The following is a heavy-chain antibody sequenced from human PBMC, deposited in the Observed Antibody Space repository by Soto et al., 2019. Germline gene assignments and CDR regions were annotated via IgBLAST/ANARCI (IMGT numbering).Heavy chain of an antibody. D-gene: IGHD3-22*01. V-gene: IGHV2-5*01. J-gene: IGHJ4*02. CDR3: AHSDNDSSSLQHDFDY. CDR2: IYWNDDK. CDR1: VV. Sequence: VVVGWIRHPSGKGLEWLALIYWNDDKRYSPSLKSRLTITKDTSKDQVVLTMTNMDPVDIATYFCAHSDNDSSSLQHDFDYWGQGTLVTVSS.